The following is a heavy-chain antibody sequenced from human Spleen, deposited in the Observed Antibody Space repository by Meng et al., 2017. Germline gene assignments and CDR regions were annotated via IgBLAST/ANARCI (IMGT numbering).Heavy chain of an antibody. Sequence: GESLKISCAASGFTFSDHYMTWIRQSPGKGLEWISRIVSDGGITNYADSVKGRFTISRDNAKNTLYLQMNSLGADDTAVYYCARDLGWVLFDYWGQGALVTVSS. CDR1: GFTFSDHY. V-gene: IGHV3-74*01. CDR2: IVSDGGIT. CDR3: ARDLGWVLFDY. J-gene: IGHJ4*02. D-gene: IGHD3-3*01.